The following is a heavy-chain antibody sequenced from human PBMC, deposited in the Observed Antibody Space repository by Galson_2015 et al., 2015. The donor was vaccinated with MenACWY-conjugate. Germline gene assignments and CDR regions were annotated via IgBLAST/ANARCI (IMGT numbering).Heavy chain of an antibody. D-gene: IGHD5-12*01. Sequence: SVKVSCKASGGTFSSYAISWVRQAPGQGLEWMGGIIPIFGTANYAQKFQGRVTITADESTSTAYMELSSLRSEDTAVYYCARETDSGYDLKTFDYWGQGTLVTVSS. CDR1: GGTFSSYA. J-gene: IGHJ4*02. CDR3: ARETDSGYDLKTFDY. CDR2: IIPIFGTA. V-gene: IGHV1-69*13.